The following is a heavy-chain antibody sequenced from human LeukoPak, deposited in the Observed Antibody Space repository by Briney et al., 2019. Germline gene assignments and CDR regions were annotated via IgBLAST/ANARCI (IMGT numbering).Heavy chain of an antibody. CDR3: AARNPDILTGYLSGGPMYYFDY. Sequence: GGSLRLSCAASGFTVSSNYMSWVRQAPGKGLEWVSVIYSGGSTYYADSVKDRFTISRDNSKNTLYLQMNSLSAEDTAVYYCAARNPDILTGYLSGGPMYYFDYWGQGTLVTVSS. CDR1: GFTVSSNY. J-gene: IGHJ4*02. CDR2: IYSGGST. V-gene: IGHV3-66*01. D-gene: IGHD3-9*01.